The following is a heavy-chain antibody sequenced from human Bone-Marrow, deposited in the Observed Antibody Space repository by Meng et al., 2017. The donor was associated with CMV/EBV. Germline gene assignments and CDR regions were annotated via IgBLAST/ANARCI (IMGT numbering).Heavy chain of an antibody. CDR2: ISSSGGAT. D-gene: IGHD3-22*01. J-gene: IGHJ4*02. V-gene: IGHV3-48*03. CDR1: GVTFNPYE. Sequence: GESLKISCAACGVTFNPYEMNWVRQAPGKGLEWVSCISSSGGATYDADSVKGRFTISRDNAKNTLYLQMNSLRAEDTAVYYCARVKTYYYDSSGYGYFDYWGQGTLVTVSS. CDR3: ARVKTYYYDSSGYGYFDY.